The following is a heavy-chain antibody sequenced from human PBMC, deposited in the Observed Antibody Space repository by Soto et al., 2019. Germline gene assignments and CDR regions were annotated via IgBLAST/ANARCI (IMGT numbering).Heavy chain of an antibody. J-gene: IGHJ4*01. CDR3: ARVSIIGSYSHFDY. V-gene: IGHV6-1*01. D-gene: IGHD1-26*01. CDR1: GDSVSSNSAA. Sequence: PSQTLSLTCVISGDSVSSNSAAWNWIRQSPSRGLEWLARTYYTSKWYNDYAVPVKSRITINADTSKNQFSLQLNSVTPEDTAVYYCARVSIIGSYSHFDYWGQGTLVTVSS. CDR2: TYYTSKWYN.